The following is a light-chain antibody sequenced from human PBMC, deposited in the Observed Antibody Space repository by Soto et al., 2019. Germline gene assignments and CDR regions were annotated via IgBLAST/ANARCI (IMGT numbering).Light chain of an antibody. Sequence: EIVWTQSPGTLSLSPGERATLSCRASQSVSSNLAWYQQKPGQAPRLLIYGASTRATGIPTRFSGSGSGTECTLTISRLQSEDFEVYYCQQYNNWPRTFGQGTKVDIK. V-gene: IGKV3-15*01. CDR2: GAS. CDR3: QQYNNWPRT. CDR1: QSVSSN. J-gene: IGKJ1*01.